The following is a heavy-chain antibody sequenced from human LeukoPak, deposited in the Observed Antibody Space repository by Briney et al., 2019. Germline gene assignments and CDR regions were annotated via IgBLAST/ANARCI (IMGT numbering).Heavy chain of an antibody. Sequence: PGGSLRLSCAASGFTFSSYAMSWVRQAPGKGLEWVSGISGSGGSTYYADSVKGRFTISRDNSKNTLYLQMNNLRAEDTAVYYCAKTCYYDSSGPPRGASDIWGQGTMVTVSS. J-gene: IGHJ3*02. D-gene: IGHD3-22*01. CDR3: AKTCYYDSSGPPRGASDI. CDR1: GFTFSSYA. V-gene: IGHV3-23*01. CDR2: ISGSGGST.